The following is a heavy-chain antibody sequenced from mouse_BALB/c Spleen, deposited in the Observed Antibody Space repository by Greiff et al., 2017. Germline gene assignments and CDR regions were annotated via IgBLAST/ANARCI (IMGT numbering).Heavy chain of an antibody. CDR3: ASGYGLNWDFAY. D-gene: IGHD4-1*02. CDR1: GYTFTSYY. V-gene: IGHV1S56*01. J-gene: IGHJ3*01. CDR2: IYPGDGST. Sequence: QVQLQQSGPELVKPGASVKMSCKASGYTFTSYYIHWVKQRPGQGLEWIGWIYPGDGSTKYNEKFKGKTTLTADKSSSTAYMLLSSLTSEDSAIYFCASGYGLNWDFAYWGQGTLVTVSA.